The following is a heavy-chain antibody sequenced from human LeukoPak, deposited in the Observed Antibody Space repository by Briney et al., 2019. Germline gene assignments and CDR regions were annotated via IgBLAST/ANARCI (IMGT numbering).Heavy chain of an antibody. V-gene: IGHV1-2*02. CDR1: GYTFTSYH. D-gene: IGHD3-22*01. J-gene: IGHJ4*02. Sequence: GASVKVSCKASGYTFTSYHMHWVRQAPGQGLEWMGWINPNSGGTNYAQKFQGRVTMTRDTSISTAYMELSRLRSDDTAVYYCARAPHYYDSSGYYPFDYWGQGTLVTVSS. CDR2: INPNSGGT. CDR3: ARAPHYYDSSGYYPFDY.